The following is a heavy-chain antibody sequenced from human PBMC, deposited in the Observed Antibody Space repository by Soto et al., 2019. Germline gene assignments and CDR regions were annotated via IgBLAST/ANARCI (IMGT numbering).Heavy chain of an antibody. Sequence: GGSLRLSCAASGFTFSSYWMHWVRQAPGKGLVWVSRIKVDGSGTYYADSVQGRFTISRDNAKNTLYLQMNSLRVEDTAVYFCARCDGDRFDGNGYLGRHWGQGTLVTVSS. V-gene: IGHV3-74*01. J-gene: IGHJ4*02. CDR3: ARCDGDRFDGNGYLGRH. CDR1: GFTFSSYW. CDR2: IKVDGSGT. D-gene: IGHD5-18*01.